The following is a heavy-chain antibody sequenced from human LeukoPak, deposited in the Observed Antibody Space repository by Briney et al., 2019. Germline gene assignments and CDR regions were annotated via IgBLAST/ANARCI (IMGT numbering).Heavy chain of an antibody. V-gene: IGHV1-46*01. D-gene: IGHD3-10*01. CDR2: INPSGGSI. J-gene: IGHJ5*02. CDR1: GHIFTSYY. CDR3: ARDSGFGELGWFDP. Sequence: AASVKVSCKASGHIFTSYYMYWVRQAPGQGLEWMGIINPSGGSIRYAQKFQGRVTMTRDMSTSTVYMELSSLRSEDTAVYYCARDSGFGELGWFDPWGQGTLVTVSS.